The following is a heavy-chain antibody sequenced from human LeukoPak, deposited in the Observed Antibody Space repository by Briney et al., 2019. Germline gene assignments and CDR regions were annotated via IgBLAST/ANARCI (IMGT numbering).Heavy chain of an antibody. CDR3: ARDLFSGGSCYSLEDYYYYGMDV. J-gene: IGHJ6*02. CDR2: ISSSSSYI. V-gene: IGHV3-21*01. CDR1: GFTFSSYS. D-gene: IGHD2-15*01. Sequence: GGSLRLSCAASGFTFSSYSMNWVRQAPGKGLEWVSSISSSSSYIYYADSVKGRFTISRDSAKNSLYLQMNSLRAEDTAVYYCARDLFSGGSCYSLEDYYYYGMDVWGQGTTVTVSS.